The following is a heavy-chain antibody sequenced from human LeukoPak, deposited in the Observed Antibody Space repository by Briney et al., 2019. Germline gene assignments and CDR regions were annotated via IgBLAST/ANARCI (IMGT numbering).Heavy chain of an antibody. CDR1: GFAYSTTW. Sequence: GGSLRLSCVASGFAYSTTWMNWVRQAPGKGLEWVSNIGQGERQMNYADSVKGRFSISRDNARNSLFLQLNSLRAEDTAVYYCASSYLKHWGQGTLVTVSS. CDR2: IGQGERQM. V-gene: IGHV3-7*01. CDR3: ASSYLKH. J-gene: IGHJ1*01.